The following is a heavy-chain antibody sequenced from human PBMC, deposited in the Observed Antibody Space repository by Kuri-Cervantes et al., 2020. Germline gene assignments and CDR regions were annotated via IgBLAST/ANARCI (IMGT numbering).Heavy chain of an antibody. V-gene: IGHV4-61*02. Sequence: LRLSCIVSGGSISSGSYYWSWTRQPAGKGLEWIGRIYTSGSTNYNPSLKSRVTISVDTSKNQFSLKLSSVTAADTAVYYCGGTMVRGVIMADYWGQGTLVTVSS. CDR3: GGTMVRGVIMADY. CDR1: GGSISSGSYY. J-gene: IGHJ4*02. D-gene: IGHD3-10*01. CDR2: IYTSGST.